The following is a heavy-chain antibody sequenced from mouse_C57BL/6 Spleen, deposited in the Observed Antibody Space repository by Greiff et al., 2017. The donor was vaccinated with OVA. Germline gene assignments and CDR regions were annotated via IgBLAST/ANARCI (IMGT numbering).Heavy chain of an antibody. CDR1: GYSNTSGYY. CDR2: ISYDGSN. V-gene: IGHV3-6*01. D-gene: IGHD2-5*01. Sequence: DVKLQESGPGLVKPSQSLSLTCSVTGYSNTSGYYWNWIRQFPGNKLEWMGYISYDGSNNYNPSLKNRISITRDTSKNQFFLKLNSVTTEDTATYYCARAGYSNFSWCAYWGQGTLVTVSA. CDR3: ARAGYSNFSWCAY. J-gene: IGHJ3*01.